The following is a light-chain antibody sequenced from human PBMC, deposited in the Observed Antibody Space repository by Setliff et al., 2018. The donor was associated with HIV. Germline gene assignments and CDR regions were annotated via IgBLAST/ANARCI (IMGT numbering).Light chain of an antibody. Sequence: QSVLTQPASVSGSPGQSITISCTGTSSDVGTYNYVSWYRHHPGKGPKLIIHDVSYRPSGVSNRFSGSKSGNTASLTISGLQAEDVADYYCSSYTTSSTLVFGTGTKGTVL. J-gene: IGLJ1*01. CDR3: SSYTTSSTLV. CDR2: DVS. CDR1: SSDVGTYNY. V-gene: IGLV2-14*03.